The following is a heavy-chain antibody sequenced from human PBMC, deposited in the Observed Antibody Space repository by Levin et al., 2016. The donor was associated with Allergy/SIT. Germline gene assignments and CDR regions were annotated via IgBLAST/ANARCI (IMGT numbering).Heavy chain of an antibody. V-gene: IGHV3-7*04. D-gene: IGHD3-22*01. Sequence: GESLKISCAASGFTFSSYWMSWVRQAPGKGLEWVANIKQDGSEKYYVDSVKGRFTISRDNAKNSLYLQMNSLRAEDTAVYYCARVPPYYYDSSGYPRGRGGGGYYYYGMDVWGQGTTVTVSS. CDR1: GFTFSSYW. CDR2: IKQDGSEK. J-gene: IGHJ6*02. CDR3: ARVPPYYYDSSGYPRGRGGGGYYYYGMDV.